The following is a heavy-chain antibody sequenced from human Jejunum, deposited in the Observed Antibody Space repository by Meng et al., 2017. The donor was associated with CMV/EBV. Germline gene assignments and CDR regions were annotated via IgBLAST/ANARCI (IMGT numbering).Heavy chain of an antibody. CDR1: GFSPSTSGEG. CDR2: IYRGDDK. CDR3: AHFVGGYYPSRPDY. Sequence: QITLKESGPTLVKPTXTLTLTCSFSGFSPSTSGEGVGWIRQPPGKALEWLALIYRGDDKRYSPSLNSRLTIAKDTSKNEVVLTLTNMGPIDTGTYYCAHFVGGYYPSRPDYWDQGTLVTVAS. V-gene: IGHV2-5*02. J-gene: IGHJ4*02. D-gene: IGHD1-26*01.